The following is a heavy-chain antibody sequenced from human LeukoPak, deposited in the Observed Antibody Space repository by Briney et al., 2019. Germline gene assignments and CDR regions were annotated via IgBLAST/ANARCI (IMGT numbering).Heavy chain of an antibody. D-gene: IGHD6-13*01. Sequence: ASVKVSCEASGYTFTGYHMHWVRQAPGQGLELMGWINPNSGGTNYAQKFQGRVTMTRDTSISTAYMELSRLRSDDTAMYYCARDRDSSWYFGPWGQGTLVTVSS. CDR3: ARDRDSSWYFGP. CDR2: INPNSGGT. V-gene: IGHV1-2*02. CDR1: GYTFTGYH. J-gene: IGHJ5*02.